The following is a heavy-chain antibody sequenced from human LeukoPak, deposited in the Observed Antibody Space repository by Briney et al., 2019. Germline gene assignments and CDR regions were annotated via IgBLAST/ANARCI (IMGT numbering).Heavy chain of an antibody. D-gene: IGHD3-9*01. CDR2: VNPNSGNT. CDR1: GYTFTSYD. J-gene: IGHJ4*02. V-gene: IGHV1-8*01. CDR3: ARSDFDRLDS. Sequence: ASVTVSCKASGYTFTSYDINWVRQATGQGLEWMGWVNPNSGNTGYAQKFQGRVTMTRDTSISTAYLEVSSLRSEDTAVYYCARSDFDRLDSWGQGTLVTVSS.